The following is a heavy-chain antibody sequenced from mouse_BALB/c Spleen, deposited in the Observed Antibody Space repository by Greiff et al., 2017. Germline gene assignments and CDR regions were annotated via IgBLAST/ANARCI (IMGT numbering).Heavy chain of an antibody. CDR2: ISYSGST. V-gene: IGHV3-8*02. J-gene: IGHJ3*01. CDR1: GDSITSGY. Sequence: EVKLQESGPSLVKPSQTLSLTCSVTGDSITSGYWNWIRKFPGNKLEYMGYISYSGSTYYNPSLKSRISITRDTSKNQYYLQLNSVTTEDTATYYCARWNGNYGWFAYWGQGTLVTVSA. D-gene: IGHD2-1*01. CDR3: ARWNGNYGWFAY.